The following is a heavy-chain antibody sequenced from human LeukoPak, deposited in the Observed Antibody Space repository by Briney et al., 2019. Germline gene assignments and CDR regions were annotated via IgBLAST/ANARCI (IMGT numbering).Heavy chain of an antibody. Sequence: PGGSLRLSCAASGFTFSSYAISWVRQAPGKGLEWVSYISSSSSTIYYADSVKGRFTISRDNAKNSLYLQMNSLRAEDTAVYYCARDSGGIDAFDIWGQGTVVTVSS. J-gene: IGHJ3*02. CDR2: ISSSSSTI. CDR1: GFTFSSYA. CDR3: ARDSGGIDAFDI. D-gene: IGHD3-10*01. V-gene: IGHV3-48*01.